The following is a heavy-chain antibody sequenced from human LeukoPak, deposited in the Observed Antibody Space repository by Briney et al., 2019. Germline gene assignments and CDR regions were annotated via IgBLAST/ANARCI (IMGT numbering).Heavy chain of an antibody. J-gene: IGHJ4*02. V-gene: IGHV3-48*03. D-gene: IGHD3-9*01. CDR2: ISTIGRPT. Sequence: PGGSLRLSCAASGSTFSSYEMNWVRQAPGKGLEWVSYISTIGRPTYYTDSVKGRFTISRDNAKNSLYLQMNSLRAEDTAVYDCARGYDDILTGYHTSLGGYFDYWGQGTLVTVSS. CDR3: ARGYDDILTGYHTSLGGYFDY. CDR1: GSTFSSYE.